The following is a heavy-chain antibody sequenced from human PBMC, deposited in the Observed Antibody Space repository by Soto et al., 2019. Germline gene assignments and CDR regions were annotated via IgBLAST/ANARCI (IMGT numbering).Heavy chain of an antibody. D-gene: IGHD3-10*01. CDR1: GYSFTSYG. Sequence: QVQLVQSGAEGKKPGASVKVSCKASGYSFTSYGISWVRQAPGQGLEWMGWISAYNGHTNYAQKRQGTVTMTTESATSTAYMELRSLRSDDTAVYYCARGNGFGESDVWGQGTPVSVSS. CDR2: ISAYNGHT. CDR3: ARGNGFGESDV. J-gene: IGHJ6*02. V-gene: IGHV1-18*01.